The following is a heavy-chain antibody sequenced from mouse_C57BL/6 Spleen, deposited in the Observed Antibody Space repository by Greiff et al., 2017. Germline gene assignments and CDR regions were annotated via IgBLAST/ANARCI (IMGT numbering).Heavy chain of an antibody. Sequence: VQLQQSGAELMKPGASVKLSCKATGYTFTGYWIEWVKQRPGHGLEWIGEIFPGSGSTNYDEKVKGKATFTAETSSNTAYMQLSSLTTEDSAIYYCARGGNYPFDYWGQGTTLTVSS. D-gene: IGHD2-1*01. CDR2: IFPGSGST. CDR3: ARGGNYPFDY. V-gene: IGHV1-9*01. CDR1: GYTFTGYW. J-gene: IGHJ2*01.